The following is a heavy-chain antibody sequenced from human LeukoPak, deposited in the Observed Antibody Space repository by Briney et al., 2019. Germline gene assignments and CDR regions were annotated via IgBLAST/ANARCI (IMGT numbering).Heavy chain of an antibody. D-gene: IGHD3-16*01. CDR3: VRDNGGEHL. CDR2: INNDGSST. CDR1: GYTFGSYW. Sequence: GGSLRLSCAASGYTFGSYWMYWVRQAPEKGLVWVSRINNDGSSTIYADSVKGRFTISRDNAKNTLYLQMNSLRDDDTAVYYCVRDNGGEHLWGQGTLVTVSS. V-gene: IGHV3-74*01. J-gene: IGHJ4*02.